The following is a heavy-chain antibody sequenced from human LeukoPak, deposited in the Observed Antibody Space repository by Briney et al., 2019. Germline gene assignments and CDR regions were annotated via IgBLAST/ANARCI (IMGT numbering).Heavy chain of an antibody. V-gene: IGHV1-18*01. J-gene: IGHJ4*02. CDR2: ISAYNGNT. D-gene: IGHD6-19*01. Sequence: GASVKVSCKASGYTFTSYGINWVRQAPGQGLEWMGWISAYNGNTKHAQKLQGRVTMTTDTSTSTAYMELRSLRFDDTAVYYCARAGITSGWVQNMDYWGQGTLVTVSS. CDR3: ARAGITSGWVQNMDY. CDR1: GYTFTSYG.